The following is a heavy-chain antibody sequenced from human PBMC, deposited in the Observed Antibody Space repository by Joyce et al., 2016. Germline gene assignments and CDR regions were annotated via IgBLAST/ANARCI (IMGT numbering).Heavy chain of an antibody. V-gene: IGHV3-33*01. Sequence: QVQLVESGGGVLQAGRSLRLSCVASGFIFRSYGMHWVRQAPGKGWEWVAVIWYDGRTAFYADSLKGRFNISRDNLENTMYLDLNSLEVGDTAVYYCARSSSRDGYNSIDSWGQGTLVAVS. CDR3: ARSSSRDGYNSIDS. CDR1: GFIFRSYG. CDR2: IWYDGRTA. J-gene: IGHJ5*01. D-gene: IGHD5-24*01.